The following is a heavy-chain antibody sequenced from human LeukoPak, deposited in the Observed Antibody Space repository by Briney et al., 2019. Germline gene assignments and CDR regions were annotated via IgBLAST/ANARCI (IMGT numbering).Heavy chain of an antibody. D-gene: IGHD1-1*01. V-gene: IGHV1-2*02. CDR3: ARENPGSAWNFDY. J-gene: IGHJ4*02. Sequence: ASVKVSCKASGYTFTGYYMHWVRQAPGQGLEWMGWINPNSGGTNYAQKFQGRVTMTRDTSISTAYMELSRLRSDDTAVYYCARENPGSAWNFDYWGQGTLVTVSS. CDR1: GYTFTGYY. CDR2: INPNSGGT.